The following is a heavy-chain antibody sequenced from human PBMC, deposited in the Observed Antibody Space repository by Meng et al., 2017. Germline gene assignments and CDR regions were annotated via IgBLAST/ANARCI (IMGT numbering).Heavy chain of an antibody. CDR3: ARRVAVAGNTSRVRWFDP. V-gene: IGHV1-2*02. J-gene: IGHJ5*02. D-gene: IGHD6-19*01. CDR1: GYIFTDYY. Sequence: QVQLGRVGAGGEKPGASVKVSCKASGYIFTDYYLHWVRQAPGQGLEWMGWINPHSGGTYFAQNFQGRVTLTSDTSISTAYMELSRLRSDDTAMYYCARRVAVAGNTSRVRWFDPWGQGTLVTVSS. CDR2: INPHSGGT.